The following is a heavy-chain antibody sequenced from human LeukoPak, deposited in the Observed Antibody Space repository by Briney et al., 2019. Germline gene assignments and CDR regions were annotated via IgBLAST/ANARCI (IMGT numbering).Heavy chain of an antibody. CDR3: AHEGYCSTASCYYFDH. CDR1: GFSLSTSGAG. J-gene: IGHJ4*02. Sequence: ESGPTLVKPTQTLTLTCTFSGFSLSTSGAGVGWIRQPPGNALEWLGIIYWNDDKRYSPSLRSRLTITKDTSKNQVVLTITNMDPVDTATYFCAHEGYCSTASCYYFDHWGQGTLVTASS. V-gene: IGHV2-5*01. D-gene: IGHD2-2*01. CDR2: IYWNDDK.